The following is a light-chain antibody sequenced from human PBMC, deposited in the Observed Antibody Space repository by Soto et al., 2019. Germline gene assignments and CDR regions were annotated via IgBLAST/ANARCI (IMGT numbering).Light chain of an antibody. CDR2: DAS. CDR3: QQSYSTPWT. CDR1: QSISSY. J-gene: IGKJ1*01. V-gene: IGKV1-39*01. Sequence: DIQMTQSPSSLSASVGDRVTITCRASQSISSYLNWYQQKPGKAPKLLIYDASSLQSGVPSRLSGSGSGTDFTLTISSLQPEDSATYYCQQSYSTPWTFGQGTKVEIK.